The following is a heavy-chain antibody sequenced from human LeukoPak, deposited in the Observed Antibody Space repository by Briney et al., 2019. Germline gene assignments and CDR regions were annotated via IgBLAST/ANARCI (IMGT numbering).Heavy chain of an antibody. CDR2: VYYSGST. Sequence: SETLSLTCTVSGGSISYYYWSCIRQPPGKGLEWIGYVYYSGSTSYNPSLKSRVTISLDTSKHQFSLKLNSVTAADTAVYYCARHAYCGGDCFGGAFEIWGQGTMVTVSS. V-gene: IGHV4-59*08. D-gene: IGHD2-21*02. J-gene: IGHJ3*02. CDR3: ARHAYCGGDCFGGAFEI. CDR1: GGSISYYY.